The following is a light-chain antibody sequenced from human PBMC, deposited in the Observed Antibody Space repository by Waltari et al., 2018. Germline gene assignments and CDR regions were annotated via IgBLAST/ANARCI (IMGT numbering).Light chain of an antibody. CDR3: QQADTFPLT. CDR2: AAS. V-gene: IGKV1D-12*01. J-gene: IGKJ5*01. Sequence: DIQMTQSPSSVSASVGDRVTITCRASQDINRWLAWYQQKPGKAPKLLIYAASTLQPWVPSRFSGSGSGTDYTHTINSLQPEDFAIYYCQQADTFPLTFGQGTRLEIK. CDR1: QDINRW.